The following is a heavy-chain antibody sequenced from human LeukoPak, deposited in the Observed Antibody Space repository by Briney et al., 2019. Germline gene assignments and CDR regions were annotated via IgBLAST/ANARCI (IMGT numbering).Heavy chain of an antibody. CDR3: ARVLIAVAGRPFDY. CDR1: GYTFTAYY. V-gene: IGHV1-2*02. D-gene: IGHD6-19*01. J-gene: IGHJ4*02. CDR2: INPNSGGT. Sequence: GASVKVSCKTSGYTFTAYYMHWVRQAPGQGLEWMGWINPNSGGTNYAQKFQGRVTMTRDTSISTAYMELSRLRSDDTAVYYCARVLIAVAGRPFDYWGQGTLVTVSS.